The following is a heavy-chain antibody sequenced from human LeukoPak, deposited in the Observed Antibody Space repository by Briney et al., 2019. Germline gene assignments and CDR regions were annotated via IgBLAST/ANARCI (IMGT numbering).Heavy chain of an antibody. D-gene: IGHD4-17*01. V-gene: IGHV4-59*08. CDR2: VYYTGST. Sequence: PSETLSLTCSVSGGSFSTYYWTWIRQPPGKGLEYIGYVYYTGSTNYNPSLQSRVAISIDPSKNQFSLKLRSVTAADTAAYFCARIDGDLLDSWGQGTLVAVSS. J-gene: IGHJ4*02. CDR3: ARIDGDLLDS. CDR1: GGSFSTYY.